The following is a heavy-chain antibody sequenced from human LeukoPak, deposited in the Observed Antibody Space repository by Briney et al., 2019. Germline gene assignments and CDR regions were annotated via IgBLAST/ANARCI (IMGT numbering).Heavy chain of an antibody. V-gene: IGHV4-39*07. J-gene: IGHJ4*02. Sequence: PSETLSLTCTVSGGSISSSSYYWGWIRQPPGKGLEWIGSIYYSGSTYYNPSLKSRVTISVDTSKNQFSLKLSSVTAADTAVYYCAREFGARGYDSGRYFDYWGQGTLVTVSS. CDR3: AREFGARGYDSGRYFDY. CDR2: IYYSGST. D-gene: IGHD5-12*01. CDR1: GGSISSSSYY.